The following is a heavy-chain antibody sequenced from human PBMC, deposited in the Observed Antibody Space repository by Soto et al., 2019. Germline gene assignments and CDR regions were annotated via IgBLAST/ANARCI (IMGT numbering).Heavy chain of an antibody. J-gene: IGHJ4*02. CDR1: GGSISSGGYY. V-gene: IGHV4-31*03. D-gene: IGHD3-22*01. Sequence: SSETLSLTCTVSGGSISSGGYYWYWIRQHPGKGLEWIGYIYYSGTTYYNPSLKSRVTISVDTSKNQFSLKLSSVTAADTAVYYCARYDYDNNIYSIDYWGQGALVTVSS. CDR2: IYYSGTT. CDR3: ARYDYDNNIYSIDY.